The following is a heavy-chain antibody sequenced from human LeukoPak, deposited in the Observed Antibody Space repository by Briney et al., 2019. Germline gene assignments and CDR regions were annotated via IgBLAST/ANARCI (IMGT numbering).Heavy chain of an antibody. CDR2: INPSGGST. CDR1: GYTFTSYY. J-gene: IGHJ4*02. CDR3: ARRELAGSTAYFDY. V-gene: IGHV1-46*01. Sequence: GASVKVSCKASGYTFTSYYIHWVGQAPGQGLEWMGIINPSGGSTNYAQDFQGRVTMTRDTSTSKVYMELSSLRSEDTAVYYCARRELAGSTAYFDYWGQGTLVTVSS. D-gene: IGHD1-26*01.